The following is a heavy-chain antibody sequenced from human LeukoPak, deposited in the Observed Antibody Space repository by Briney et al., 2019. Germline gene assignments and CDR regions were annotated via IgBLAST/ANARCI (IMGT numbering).Heavy chain of an antibody. CDR1: GGTFSSYT. V-gene: IGHV1-2*02. Sequence: ASVKVSCKASGGTFSSYTISWVRQAPGQGLEWMGYVYPNSGATKYAQKFQGRVTMTRDTSISTAYMELSGLRSDDTAVYYCGTLLSNGPFDYWGQGSLVTVSS. CDR3: GTLLSNGPFDY. J-gene: IGHJ4*02. CDR2: VYPNSGAT.